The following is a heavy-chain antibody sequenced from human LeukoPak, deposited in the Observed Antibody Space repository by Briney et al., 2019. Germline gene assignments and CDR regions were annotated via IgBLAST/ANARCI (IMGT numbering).Heavy chain of an antibody. J-gene: IGHJ4*02. CDR1: GLTFSDYY. CDR3: ARGSTVSVVVLDY. D-gene: IGHD4-11*01. V-gene: IGHV3-11*04. Sequence: GGSLRLSCAASGLTFSDYYMSWIRQAPGKGLEWVSYISSSGSTIYYADSVKGRFTISRDNAKNSLYLQMNSLRAEDTAVYYCARGSTVSVVVLDYWGQGTLVTVSS. CDR2: ISSSGSTI.